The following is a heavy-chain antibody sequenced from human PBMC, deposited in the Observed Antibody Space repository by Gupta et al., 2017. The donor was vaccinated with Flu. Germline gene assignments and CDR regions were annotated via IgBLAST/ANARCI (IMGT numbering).Heavy chain of an antibody. CDR3: AKETLVLGIGFYARSFDY. Sequence: TGVRQAPGKGLEWVSTISGSRNGIYYVASVRGLFTIYRENSNNTVYLEINRLRAEDIAVYYCAKETLVLGIGFYARSFDYRGQGTLVTVSA. CDR2: ISGSRNGI. J-gene: IGHJ4*02. V-gene: IGHV3-23*01. D-gene: IGHD3-16*01.